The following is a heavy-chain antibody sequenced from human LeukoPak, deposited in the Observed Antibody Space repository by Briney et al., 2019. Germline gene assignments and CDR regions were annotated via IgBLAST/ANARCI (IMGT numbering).Heavy chain of an antibody. Sequence: GGSLRLSCAASGFTFSIYAMTWVRQAPGKGLEWVSAISGNSRDTHYIDSVKGRFTISRDNSNNTLFLQMNSLRSEDTAVYYCAKITSVAGIRYCGLDVWGQGTTVTVSS. J-gene: IGHJ6*02. CDR3: AKITSVAGIRYCGLDV. D-gene: IGHD6-19*01. V-gene: IGHV3-23*01. CDR1: GFTFSIYA. CDR2: ISGNSRDT.